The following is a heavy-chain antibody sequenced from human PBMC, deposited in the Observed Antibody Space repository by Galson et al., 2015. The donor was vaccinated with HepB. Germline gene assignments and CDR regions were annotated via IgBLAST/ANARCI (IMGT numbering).Heavy chain of an antibody. CDR3: ARVYGTGGSCYGTGFDY. V-gene: IGHV3-48*01. CDR1: GFTFSSHS. CDR2: ISGSSVSI. Sequence: SLRLSCAASGFTFSSHSMNWVRQAPGKGLEWLSYISGSSVSIYYADSVKGRFTISRDNDQNSLYLQMDSLRVEDTAVYYCARVYGTGGSCYGTGFDYWGQGILVTVSS. D-gene: IGHD3-10*01. J-gene: IGHJ4*02.